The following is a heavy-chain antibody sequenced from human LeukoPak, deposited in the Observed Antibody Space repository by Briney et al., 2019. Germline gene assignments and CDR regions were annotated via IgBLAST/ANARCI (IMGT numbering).Heavy chain of an antibody. CDR1: GFPFDDYG. Sequence: PGGSLRLSCAASGFPFDDYGMSWVRLAPGKGLEWVSVIYSGGYTYYADSVKGRFTISRDNSKNTLYLQMNSLRAEDTAVYYCARDRGSGLDYWGQGTLVTVSS. CDR2: IYSGGYT. D-gene: IGHD3-10*01. CDR3: ARDRGSGLDY. J-gene: IGHJ4*02. V-gene: IGHV3-66*01.